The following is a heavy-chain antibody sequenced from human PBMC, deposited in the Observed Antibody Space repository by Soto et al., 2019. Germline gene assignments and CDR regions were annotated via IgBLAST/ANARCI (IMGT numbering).Heavy chain of an antibody. V-gene: IGHV4-39*01. CDR1: GGSISSSSYY. CDR3: ATLTGYYLMGIYPAFHSGFDY. CDR2: IYYSGST. J-gene: IGHJ4*02. Sequence: PSETLSLTCTVSGGSISSSSYYWGWIRQPPGKGLEWIGSIYYSGSTYYNPSLKSRVTISVDTSKNQFSLKLSSVTAADTAVYYCATLTGYYLMGIYPAFHSGFDYWGQGTLVTVSS. D-gene: IGHD3-9*01.